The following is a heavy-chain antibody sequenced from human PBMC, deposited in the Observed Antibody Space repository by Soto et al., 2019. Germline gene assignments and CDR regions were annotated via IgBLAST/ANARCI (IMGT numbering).Heavy chain of an antibody. V-gene: IGHV4-31*03. Sequence: PSETLSLTCPVSGGSISSGVYYWSWIRQHPGKGLEWIGYIYYSGSTYYNPSLKSRVTISVDTSKNQFSLKLSSVTAADTAVYYCARVGYFDWSPNPYYFDYWGQGTLVTVSS. CDR2: IYYSGST. CDR3: ARVGYFDWSPNPYYFDY. J-gene: IGHJ4*02. CDR1: GGSISSGVYY. D-gene: IGHD3-9*01.